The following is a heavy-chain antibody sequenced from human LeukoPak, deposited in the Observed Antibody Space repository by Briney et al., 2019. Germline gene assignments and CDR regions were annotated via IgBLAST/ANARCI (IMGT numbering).Heavy chain of an antibody. J-gene: IGHJ4*02. D-gene: IGHD3-9*01. Sequence: PGGSLRLSCAASGLSFSSYAMSWVRQAPGKGLEWVSTISGSGISTYYADSVKGRFTISRDTSRNTLYLQMNSLRAEDTALYYCVKGDNNILTGYYNSFDYWGQGILVTVSS. V-gene: IGHV3-23*01. CDR2: ISGSGIST. CDR1: GLSFSSYA. CDR3: VKGDNNILTGYYNSFDY.